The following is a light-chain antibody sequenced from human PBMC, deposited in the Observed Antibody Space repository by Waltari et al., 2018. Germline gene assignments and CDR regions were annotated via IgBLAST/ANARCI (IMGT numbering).Light chain of an antibody. CDR1: QSVSRA. V-gene: IGKV3-20*01. CDR3: QKYVSLPAT. Sequence: EIVLTQHPGTLSLSPGEGATLSGRASQSVSRALAWYQQKPGQAPRLLIYDASTRATGIPDRFSGSGSGTGFSLTISGLAPEDFAVYYCQKYVSLPATFGQGTTVEIK. CDR2: DAS. J-gene: IGKJ1*01.